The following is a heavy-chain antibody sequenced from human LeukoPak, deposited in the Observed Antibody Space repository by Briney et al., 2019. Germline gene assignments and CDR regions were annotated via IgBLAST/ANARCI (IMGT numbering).Heavy chain of an antibody. V-gene: IGHV1-69*05. D-gene: IGHD2-2*03. CDR1: GGTFSSYA. J-gene: IGHJ5*02. CDR3: ARANGYCSSTSCLELYFDP. CDR2: IIPIFGTA. Sequence: GASVKVSCKASGGTFSSYAISWVRQAPGQGLEWMGGIIPIFGTANYAQKFQGRVTITTDESTSTAYMELGSLRSEDTAVYYCARANGYCSSTSCLELYFDPWGQGTLVTVSS.